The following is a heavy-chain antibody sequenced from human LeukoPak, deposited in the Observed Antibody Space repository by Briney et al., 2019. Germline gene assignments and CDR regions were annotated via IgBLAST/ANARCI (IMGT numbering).Heavy chain of an antibody. J-gene: IGHJ4*02. CDR2: IRYDESNK. V-gene: IGHV3-30*02. CDR3: AKDSNRGHSSNSPDH. Sequence: RGSLRPSCAASGVTFSDYGMHWVRQAPGKGRGWVAFIRYDESNKYYADSVKGRFTISRDNSKNTLYLQMSSLRVEDTAVYVCAKDSNRGHSSNSPDHWGQGTLVTVSS. D-gene: IGHD6-13*01. CDR1: GVTFSDYG.